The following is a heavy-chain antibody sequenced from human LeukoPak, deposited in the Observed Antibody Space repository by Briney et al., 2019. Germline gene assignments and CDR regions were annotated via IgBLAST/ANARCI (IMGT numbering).Heavy chain of an antibody. Sequence: GRSLRLSCAASGFXFSSYGIHWVRQAPGKGLEGVALIWYDGSNKYYADSVKGRFTISRDNSKNTLYVQMNSLRADDTAVYYCGRDRRYRSSTNWFDPWGKGTLVTVSS. V-gene: IGHV3-33*01. CDR3: GRDRRYRSSTNWFDP. D-gene: IGHD6-13*01. CDR1: GFXFSSYG. J-gene: IGHJ5*02. CDR2: IWYDGSNK.